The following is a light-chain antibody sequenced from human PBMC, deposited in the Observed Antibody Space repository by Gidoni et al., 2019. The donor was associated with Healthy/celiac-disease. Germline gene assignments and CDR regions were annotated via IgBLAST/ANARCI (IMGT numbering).Light chain of an antibody. Sequence: DIQMNQSPSSLSASVGGRVTITCRASQSISSYLNWYQQKPRKAPKLLIYAASSLQGVVPSRFSGSGSGTDFTLTISILPPDDFTTYYCQQGYRTPLTFGGXTKVEIK. CDR3: QQGYRTPLT. CDR1: QSISSY. V-gene: IGKV1-39*01. CDR2: AAS. J-gene: IGKJ4*01.